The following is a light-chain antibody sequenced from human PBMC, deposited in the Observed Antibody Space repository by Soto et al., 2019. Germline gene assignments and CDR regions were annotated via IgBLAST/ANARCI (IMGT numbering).Light chain of an antibody. CDR2: KAS. J-gene: IGKJ1*01. CDR3: HQYNSYSTWT. CDR1: QSISSW. V-gene: IGKV1-5*03. Sequence: DLQKTESPSPLSASVGDRVTITCRASQSISSWLAWYQQKPGKAPKLLIYKASSLESGVPSRFSGSGSGTEFTLTISSLQPDDFATYYCHQYNSYSTWTFGQGTKVDI.